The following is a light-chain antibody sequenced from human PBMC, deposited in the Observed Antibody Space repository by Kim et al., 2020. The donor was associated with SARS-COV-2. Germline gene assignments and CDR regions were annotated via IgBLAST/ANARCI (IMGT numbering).Light chain of an antibody. CDR1: QSISSW. CDR3: QQYNSYPWT. J-gene: IGKJ1*01. V-gene: IGKV1-5*01. Sequence: GDRVTITCRARQSISSWLAWYQQKPGKAPKLLIYDASSLESGVPSRFSGSGSGTEFTLTISSLQPDDFATYYCQQYNSYPWTFGQGTKVDIK. CDR2: DAS.